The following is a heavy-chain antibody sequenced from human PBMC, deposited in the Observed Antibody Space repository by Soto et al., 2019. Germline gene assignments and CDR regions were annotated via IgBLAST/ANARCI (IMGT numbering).Heavy chain of an antibody. CDR3: AREKTRSDTAMVINYFDY. D-gene: IGHD5-18*01. V-gene: IGHV1-69*08. J-gene: IGHJ4*02. CDR1: GGTFSSYT. Sequence: QVQLVQSGAEVKKPGSSVKVSCKASGGTFSSYTISWVRQAPGQGLEWMGRIIPILGIANYAQKFQGRVTITADKSTSTAYMELSSLRSEDTAVYYCAREKTRSDTAMVINYFDYWGQGTLVTVSS. CDR2: IIPILGIA.